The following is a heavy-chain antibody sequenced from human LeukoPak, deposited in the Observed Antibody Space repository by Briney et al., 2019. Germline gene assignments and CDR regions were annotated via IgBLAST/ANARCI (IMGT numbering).Heavy chain of an antibody. CDR1: GGSISSYY. Sequence: SETLSLTCPVSGGSISSYYWSWIRQPAGKGLEWIGRIYTSGSTNYNPSLKSRVTISVDKSKNQFSLKLSSVTAADTAVYYCVRDVGADVWGMFYFDYWGQGTLVTVSS. CDR3: VRDVGADVWGMFYFDY. J-gene: IGHJ4*02. D-gene: IGHD3-16*01. V-gene: IGHV4-4*07. CDR2: IYTSGST.